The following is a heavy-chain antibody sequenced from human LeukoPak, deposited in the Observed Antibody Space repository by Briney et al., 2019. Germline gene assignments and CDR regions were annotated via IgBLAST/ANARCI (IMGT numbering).Heavy chain of an antibody. CDR2: IYYSGST. Sequence: SETLSLTCTVPGGSISSGGYYGSWIRQHPGKGLEWIGYIYYSGSTYYNPSLKSRVTISVDTSKNQFSLKLSSVTAADTAVYYCARVQALTTVTIYYFDYWGQGTLVTVSS. D-gene: IGHD4-17*01. J-gene: IGHJ4*02. CDR3: ARVQALTTVTIYYFDY. CDR1: GGSISSGGYY. V-gene: IGHV4-31*03.